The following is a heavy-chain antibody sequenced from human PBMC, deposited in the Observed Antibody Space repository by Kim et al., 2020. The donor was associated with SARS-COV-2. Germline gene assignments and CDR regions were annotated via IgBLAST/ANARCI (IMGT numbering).Heavy chain of an antibody. D-gene: IGHD6-19*01. Sequence: GGSLRLSCAASGFTFDDYAMHWVRQAPGKGLEWVSGISWNSGSIGYADSVKGRFTISRDNAKNSLYLQMNSLRAEDTALYYCAKDYGQWLAPGQFDYWGQGTLVTVSS. CDR1: GFTFDDYA. V-gene: IGHV3-9*01. J-gene: IGHJ4*02. CDR2: ISWNSGSI. CDR3: AKDYGQWLAPGQFDY.